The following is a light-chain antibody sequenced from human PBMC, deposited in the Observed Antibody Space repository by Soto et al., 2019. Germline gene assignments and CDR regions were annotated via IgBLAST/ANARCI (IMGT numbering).Light chain of an antibody. CDR1: QSIRNF. Sequence: DIQMTQSPSSLSASVGDRVTITCRASQSIRNFLNWFQQKPGKAPRLLIYSASSLQSGVPSRFSGSGSGTDFTLTISSLQPEDFATYFCQQSRTTQYTFGQGTKVEI. V-gene: IGKV1-39*01. CDR3: QQSRTTQYT. CDR2: SAS. J-gene: IGKJ2*01.